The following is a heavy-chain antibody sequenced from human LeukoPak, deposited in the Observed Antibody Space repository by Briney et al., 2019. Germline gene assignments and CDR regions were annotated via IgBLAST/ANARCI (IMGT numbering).Heavy chain of an antibody. D-gene: IGHD6-13*01. J-gene: IGHJ5*02. Sequence: ASVKVSCKASGYTFTGYYMHWVRQAPGQGLEWMGWINPNSGGTNYAQKFQGRGTMTRDTSISTAYMELSRLRSDDTAVYYCARDLEQQLLEYNWFDPWGQGTLVTVSS. CDR2: INPNSGGT. V-gene: IGHV1-2*02. CDR3: ARDLEQQLLEYNWFDP. CDR1: GYTFTGYY.